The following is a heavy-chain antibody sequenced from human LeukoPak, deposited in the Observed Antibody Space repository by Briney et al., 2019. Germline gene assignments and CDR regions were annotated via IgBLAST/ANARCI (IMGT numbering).Heavy chain of an antibody. V-gene: IGHV1-18*01. CDR3: ATTLDYYDSSVLRIGAFDI. CDR1: GYTFTSYG. Sequence: ASVKVSCKASGYTFTSYGISWVRQAPGQGLEWMGWISAYNGNTNYAQKLQGRVTMTTDTSTSTAYMELRSLRSGDTAVYYCATTLDYYDSSVLRIGAFDIWGQGTMVTVSS. CDR2: ISAYNGNT. J-gene: IGHJ3*02. D-gene: IGHD3-22*01.